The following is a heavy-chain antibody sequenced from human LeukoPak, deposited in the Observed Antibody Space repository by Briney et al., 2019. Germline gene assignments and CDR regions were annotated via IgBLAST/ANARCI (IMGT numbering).Heavy chain of an antibody. V-gene: IGHV4-39*01. Sequence: PSETLSLTCTVSGGSISSSSYYWGWIRQPPGKGLEWIGSIYYSGSTYYNPSLKSRVTISVDTSKNQFSLKLSSVTAADTAVYYCARGQDYYDSSGYYYPGNYFDYWGQGTLVTVSS. CDR2: IYYSGST. CDR3: ARGQDYYDSSGYYYPGNYFDY. D-gene: IGHD3-22*01. J-gene: IGHJ4*02. CDR1: GGSISSSSYY.